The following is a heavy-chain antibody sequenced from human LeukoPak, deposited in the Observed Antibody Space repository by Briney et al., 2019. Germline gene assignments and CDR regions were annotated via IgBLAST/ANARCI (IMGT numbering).Heavy chain of an antibody. V-gene: IGHV4-34*01. CDR1: GGSFSGYY. J-gene: IGHJ6*04. CDR2: INHSGST. D-gene: IGHD6-13*01. Sequence: SETLSLTCAVYGGSFSGYYWSWIRQPPGKGLEWIGEINHSGSTNYNPSLKSRVTISVDTSKNQFSLKLSSVTAADTAVYYCARGAGGVAAAYPVWGKGTTVTVSS. CDR3: ARGAGGVAAAYPV.